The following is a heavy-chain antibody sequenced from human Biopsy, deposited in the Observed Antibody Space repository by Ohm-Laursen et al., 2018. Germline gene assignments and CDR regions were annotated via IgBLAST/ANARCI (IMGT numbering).Heavy chain of an antibody. D-gene: IGHD2/OR15-2a*01. CDR3: ARATNSTGWPYYYFYGMDV. Sequence: SDTLSLTWTVSGASIISGGHFWNWIRQHPGKGLEWIGYIYYSGGTNYNPSLKSRVTISVDTSKNQFSLRLNSVTAADTAVYYCARATNSTGWPYYYFYGMDVWGQGTTVTVSS. CDR1: GASIISGGHF. CDR2: IYYSGGT. V-gene: IGHV4-61*08. J-gene: IGHJ6*02.